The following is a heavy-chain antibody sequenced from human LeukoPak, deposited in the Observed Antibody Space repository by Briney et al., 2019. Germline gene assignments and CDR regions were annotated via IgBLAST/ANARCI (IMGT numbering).Heavy chain of an antibody. CDR2: IKQDGSEK. D-gene: IGHD2-8*02. Sequence: GGSLRLSCAASGFTFSSYWMSWVRQAPGKGLEWVANIKQDGSEKYYVDSVKGRFTISRDNAKNSLYLQMNSLRAEDTAVYYCAREWKGGLRYIDYWGQGTLVTVSS. CDR1: GFTFSSYW. V-gene: IGHV3-7*03. CDR3: AREWKGGLRYIDY. J-gene: IGHJ4*02.